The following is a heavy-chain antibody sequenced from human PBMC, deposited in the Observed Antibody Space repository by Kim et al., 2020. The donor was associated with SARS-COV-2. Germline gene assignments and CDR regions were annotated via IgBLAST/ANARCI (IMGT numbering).Heavy chain of an antibody. CDR1: GFTFSTYW. J-gene: IGHJ4*02. CDR2: IKQDGSQK. D-gene: IGHD1-26*01. Sequence: GGSLRLSCAASGFTFSTYWMSWLRQAPGKGLEWVANIKQDGSQKYYVDSVKGRFTISRDNAKNSLFLHMNSLRADDTAVYYCASGSGNFDYWGQGTLVTVSS. V-gene: IGHV3-7*03. CDR3: ASGSGNFDY.